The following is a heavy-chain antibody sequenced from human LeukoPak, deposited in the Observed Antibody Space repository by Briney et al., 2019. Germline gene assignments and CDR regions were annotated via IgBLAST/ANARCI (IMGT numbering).Heavy chain of an antibody. CDR1: GGSISSGGYS. V-gene: IGHV4-30-2*01. J-gene: IGHJ6*04. CDR2: IYHSGST. D-gene: IGHD1/OR15-1a*01. Sequence: SQTLSLTCAVSGGSISSGGYSWNWIRQPPGKGLEWIGYIYHSGSTYYNPSLKSRVTISVDRSKNQFSLKLSSVTAADTAVYYCARDGTAKGNYGMDVWGKGTTVTVSS. CDR3: ARDGTAKGNYGMDV.